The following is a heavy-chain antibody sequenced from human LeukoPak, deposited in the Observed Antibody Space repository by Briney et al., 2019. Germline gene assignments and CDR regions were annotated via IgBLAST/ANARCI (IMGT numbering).Heavy chain of an antibody. V-gene: IGHV3-30-3*01. Sequence: GGSLRLSCAASGFTFSSYAMHWVRQAPGKGLEWVAVISYDGSNKYYADSVKGRFTISRDNSKNTLYLQMNSLRAEDTAVYYCAREREYYGMDVWGQGTTVTVSS. CDR2: ISYDGSNK. D-gene: IGHD5-24*01. J-gene: IGHJ6*02. CDR3: AREREYYGMDV. CDR1: GFTFSSYA.